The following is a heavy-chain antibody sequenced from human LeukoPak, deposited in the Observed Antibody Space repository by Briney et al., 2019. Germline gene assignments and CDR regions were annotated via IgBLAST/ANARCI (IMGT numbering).Heavy chain of an antibody. CDR1: GYTFTGYY. Sequence: ASVKVSCKASGYTFTGYYMHWVRQAPGQGLEWMGWINPNSGGTNYAQKFQGRVTMTRDTSISTAYMELSRLRSDDTAVYYCARVLPYYYDSSGSYNAFDIWGQGTMVTVSS. V-gene: IGHV1-2*02. CDR3: ARVLPYYYDSSGSYNAFDI. D-gene: IGHD3-22*01. CDR2: INPNSGGT. J-gene: IGHJ3*02.